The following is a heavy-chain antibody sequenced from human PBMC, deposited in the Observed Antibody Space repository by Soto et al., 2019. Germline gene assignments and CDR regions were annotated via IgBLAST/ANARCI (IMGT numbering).Heavy chain of an antibody. D-gene: IGHD1-26*01. CDR3: ARGELRFWFDP. CDR1: GGSFSGYY. V-gene: IGHV4-34*09. J-gene: IGHJ5*02. CDR2: IYYSGST. Sequence: TLSLTCAVYGGSFSGYYWSWIRQPPGKGLEWIGYIYYSGSTYYNPSLKSRVTISVDTSKNQFSLKLSSVTAADTAVYYCARGELRFWFDPWGQGTLVTVSS.